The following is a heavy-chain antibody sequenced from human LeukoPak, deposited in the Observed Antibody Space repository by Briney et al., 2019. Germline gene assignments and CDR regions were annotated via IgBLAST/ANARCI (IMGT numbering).Heavy chain of an antibody. CDR2: IIPILGTA. Sequence: SVKVSCKASGGTFSSYPISWVRQAPGQGLEWMGGIIPILGTASYAQKFQGRVTITADESTSTAYMELCSLRSEDTAVYYCAREDWNDGVTGYYGMDVWGKGTTVTVSS. D-gene: IGHD1-1*01. CDR3: AREDWNDGVTGYYGMDV. V-gene: IGHV1-69*13. J-gene: IGHJ6*04. CDR1: GGTFSSYP.